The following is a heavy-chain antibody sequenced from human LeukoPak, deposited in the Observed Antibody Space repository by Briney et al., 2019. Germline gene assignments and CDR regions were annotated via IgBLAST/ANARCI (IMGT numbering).Heavy chain of an antibody. CDR1: GFTFSSYW. V-gene: IGHV3-7*01. CDR3: ASFGRTSWDYDAFDI. D-gene: IGHD2-15*01. Sequence: QPGGSLRLSCAASGFTFSSYWMSWVRQAPGKGLEWVANIKQDGSEKYYVDSVKGRFTISRDNAKNSLYLQMNSLRAEDTAVYYCASFGRTSWDYDAFDIWGQGTMVTVSS. J-gene: IGHJ3*02. CDR2: IKQDGSEK.